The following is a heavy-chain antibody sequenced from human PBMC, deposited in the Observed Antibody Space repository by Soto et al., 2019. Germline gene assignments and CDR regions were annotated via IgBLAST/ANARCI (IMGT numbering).Heavy chain of an antibody. J-gene: IGHJ6*02. V-gene: IGHV4-30-4*01. CDR2: IYYSGST. D-gene: IGHD3-22*01. CDR1: GGSISSGDYY. CDR3: ARANYYDSSGSSPYGMDV. Sequence: QVQLQESGPGLVKPSQTLSLTCTVSGGSISSGDYYWSWIRQPPGKGLEWIGYIYYSGSTYYNPXXKRRVTISVDXXKXQXXLKLSSVTSADTAVYYCARANYYDSSGSSPYGMDVWGQGTTVTVSS.